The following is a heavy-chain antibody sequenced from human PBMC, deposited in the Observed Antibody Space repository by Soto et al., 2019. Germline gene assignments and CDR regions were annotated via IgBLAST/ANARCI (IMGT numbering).Heavy chain of an antibody. Sequence: QVQLVQSGAEVKKPGSSVKVSCKASGGPFSSYGFSWVRQAPGQGLEWMGGIIPIIDTTNYARKCQGRVTITADESTSTAYMELSSLTSDDTAAYFCARDMPVDGFDIWGQGTMVTVSS. D-gene: IGHD2-2*01. CDR1: GGPFSSYG. J-gene: IGHJ3*02. V-gene: IGHV1-69*01. CDR2: IIPIIDTT. CDR3: ARDMPVDGFDI.